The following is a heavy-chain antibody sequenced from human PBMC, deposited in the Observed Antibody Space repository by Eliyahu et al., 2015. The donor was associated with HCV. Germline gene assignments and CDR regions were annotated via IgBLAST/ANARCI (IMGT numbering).Heavy chain of an antibody. J-gene: IGHJ4*02. D-gene: IGHD6-13*01. CDR3: AREDDSSSWYGSFDY. CDR2: ISYDGSNK. CDR1: GFTFSSYA. V-gene: IGHV3-30-3*01. Sequence: QVQLVESGGGVVQPGRSLRLSCAASGFTFSSYAMHWVRQAPGKGLEWVAVISYDGSNKYYADSVKGRFTISRDNSKNTLYLQMNSLRAEDTAVYYCAREDDSSSWYGSFDYWGQGTLVTVSS.